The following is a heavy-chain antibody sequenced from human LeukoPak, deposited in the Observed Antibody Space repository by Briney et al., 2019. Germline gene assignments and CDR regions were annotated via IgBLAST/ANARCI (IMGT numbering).Heavy chain of an antibody. CDR2: IYYSGTT. CDR1: GGSISSSSSY. D-gene: IGHD2-2*02. J-gene: IGHJ4*02. V-gene: IGHV4-39*07. Sequence: SETLSLTCTVSGGSISSSSSYWGWIRQPPGKGLEWIGSIYYSGTTYYNPSLKSRVTISVDTSKNQFSLKLSSVTAADTAVYYCAREEMLGYCSSTSCYSPYYFDYWGQGTLVTVSS. CDR3: AREEMLGYCSSTSCYSPYYFDY.